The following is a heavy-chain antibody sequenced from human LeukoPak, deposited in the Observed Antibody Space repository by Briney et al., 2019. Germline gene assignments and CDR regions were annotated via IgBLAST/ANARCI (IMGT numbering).Heavy chain of an antibody. CDR2: ISSSGSTI. CDR1: GFTFSSYS. V-gene: IGHV3-48*04. J-gene: IGHJ6*03. D-gene: IGHD3-10*01. Sequence: PGGSLRLSCAASGFTFSSYSMNWVRQAPGKGLEWVSYISSSGSTIYYADSVKGRFTVSRDNAKNSLYLQMNSLRAEDTAVYYCARNGGGVIILRYYYMDVWGKGTTVTISS. CDR3: ARNGGGVIILRYYYMDV.